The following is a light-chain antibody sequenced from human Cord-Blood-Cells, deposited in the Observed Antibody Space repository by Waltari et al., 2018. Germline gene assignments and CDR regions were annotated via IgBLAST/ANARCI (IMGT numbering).Light chain of an antibody. J-gene: IGLJ1*01. CDR3: SSYTSSSTLDV. CDR1: VSDVGRYNY. Sequence: HSALTQPASLSGSPGHPITNPCTGTVSDVGRYNYVPSYQQHPVKAPKLMIYDVSNRPSGVSNSFSGSKSGNTASLTISGLQAEDEADYYCSSYTSSSTLDVFGTGTKVTVL. CDR2: DVS. V-gene: IGLV2-14*01.